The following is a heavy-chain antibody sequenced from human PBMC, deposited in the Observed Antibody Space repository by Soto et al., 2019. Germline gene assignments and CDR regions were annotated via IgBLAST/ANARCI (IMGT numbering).Heavy chain of an antibody. Sequence: GASVKVSCKVSGYTLTELSMHWVRQAPGKGLEWKGGFDPEDGETIYAQKFQGRVTMTEDTSTDTAYMELSSLSSVTAADTAVYHCARHQAGYCGGDCYSYFDSWGQGTQVTVSS. CDR1: GYTLTELS. CDR3: ARHQAGYCGGDCYSYFDS. V-gene: IGHV1-24*01. J-gene: IGHJ4*02. D-gene: IGHD2-21*01. CDR2: FDPEDGET.